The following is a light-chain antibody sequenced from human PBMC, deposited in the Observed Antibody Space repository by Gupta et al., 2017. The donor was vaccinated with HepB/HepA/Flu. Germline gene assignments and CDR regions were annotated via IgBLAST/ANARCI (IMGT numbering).Light chain of an antibody. CDR1: QSITTN. CDR2: DAS. CDR3: QQSDSVPLT. Sequence: DIQMTQSPSSLSASVGDRVTITCRASQSITTNLNWYQQKPGRAPKFLIYDASSLQSGVPSRFRGSGSGTEFTLTISSLQPEDFATYYCQQSDSVPLTFGGGTKVEIK. V-gene: IGKV1-39*01. J-gene: IGKJ4*01.